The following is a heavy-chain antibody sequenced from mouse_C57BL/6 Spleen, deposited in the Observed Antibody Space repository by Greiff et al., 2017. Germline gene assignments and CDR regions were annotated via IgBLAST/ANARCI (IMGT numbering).Heavy chain of an antibody. J-gene: IGHJ4*01. D-gene: IGHD3-2*02. CDR1: GYSFTDYN. V-gene: IGHV1-39*01. CDR2: INPNYGTT. Sequence: VQLQQSGPELVKPGASVKISCKASGYSFTDYNMNWVKQSNGKSLEWIGVINPNYGTTSYNQKFKGKATLTVEQSSSTAYMQLNSLTSEDSAVYYCAREGHSSGLPYAMDYWGQGTSVTVSS. CDR3: AREGHSSGLPYAMDY.